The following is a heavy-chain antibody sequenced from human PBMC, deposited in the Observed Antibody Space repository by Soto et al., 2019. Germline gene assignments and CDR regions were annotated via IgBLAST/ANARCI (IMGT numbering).Heavy chain of an antibody. CDR3: ARDSGEGYAMDV. CDR1: GFTFSSYA. Sequence: GGSLRLSCAASGFTFSSYAMSWVRQAPGKGLEWLSHITGSSKIIYYGDALKGRFTISRDNAKNSLYLQMNSLRVEDTAIYYCARDSGEGYAMDVWGQGTTVTVSS. V-gene: IGHV3-48*04. J-gene: IGHJ6*02. CDR2: ITGSSKII. D-gene: IGHD3-10*01.